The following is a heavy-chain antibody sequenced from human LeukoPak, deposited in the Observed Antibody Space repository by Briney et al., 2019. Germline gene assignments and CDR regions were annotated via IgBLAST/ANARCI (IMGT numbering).Heavy chain of an antibody. V-gene: IGHV3-48*02. CDR3: ARESPPHCSSTSCYPDH. CDR1: GFNFSSYS. D-gene: IGHD2-2*01. Sequence: PGGSLRLSCAASGFNFSSYSLNWVRQAPGKGLEWLSYISSSTRRIYYADSVKGRFTISRDSAKNSLYLQTDSLRDEDTAMYYCARESPPHCSSTSCYPDHWGQGTLVTVAS. J-gene: IGHJ5*02. CDR2: ISSSTRRI.